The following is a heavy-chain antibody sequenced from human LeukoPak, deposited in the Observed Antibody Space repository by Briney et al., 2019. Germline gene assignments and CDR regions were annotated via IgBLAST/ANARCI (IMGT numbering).Heavy chain of an antibody. CDR3: ARDQASYGSGVGDY. V-gene: IGHV3-7*01. J-gene: IGHJ4*02. Sequence: GGSLRLSCEASGFTFSNYAMSWVRQVPGKGLEWVANIKEDGSDKYYVDSVKGRFTISRDNAKNTLYLQMNSLRAEDTAVYYCARDQASYGSGVGDYWGQGTLVTVSS. D-gene: IGHD3-10*01. CDR2: IKEDGSDK. CDR1: GFTFSNYA.